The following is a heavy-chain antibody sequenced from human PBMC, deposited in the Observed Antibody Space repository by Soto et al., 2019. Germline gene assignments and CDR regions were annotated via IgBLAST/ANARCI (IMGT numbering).Heavy chain of an antibody. Sequence: EXLKIYCKGSGYXFTSYLVVWVRQMPGKGLEWMGIIYPGYSDTRYSPSFQGQVTISAEKSISTAYLQWSSLKASDTAMYYCARRGYYYGSAKFDPWGQGTLVTVSS. D-gene: IGHD3-10*01. J-gene: IGHJ5*02. CDR2: IYPGYSDT. CDR3: ARRGYYYGSAKFDP. CDR1: GYXFTSYL. V-gene: IGHV5-51*01.